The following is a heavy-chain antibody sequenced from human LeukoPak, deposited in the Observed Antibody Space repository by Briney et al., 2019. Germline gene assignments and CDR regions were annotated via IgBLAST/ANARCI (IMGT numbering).Heavy chain of an antibody. D-gene: IGHD2-15*01. CDR1: GGSISSFY. V-gene: IGHV4-59*08. J-gene: IGHJ3*02. Sequence: SETLSLTCTVSGGSISSFYWSWIRQPPGKGLEWIGYIYNSASTNYNPSLKSGVTISVDTSKNQFSLMLTSVTASDTAMYYCARHCSGGTCPLSFDAFDIWGQGTMVTVSS. CDR3: ARHCSGGTCPLSFDAFDI. CDR2: IYNSAST.